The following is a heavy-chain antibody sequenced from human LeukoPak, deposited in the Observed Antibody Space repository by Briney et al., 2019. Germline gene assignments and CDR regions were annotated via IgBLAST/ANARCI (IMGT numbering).Heavy chain of an antibody. V-gene: IGHV1-69*13. CDR3: AREEGETMVRGVIGNYYYYYMDV. J-gene: IGHJ6*03. Sequence: SVKVSCKASGYTFTSYDINWVRQAPGQGLEWMGGIIPIFGTANYAQKFQGRVTITADESTSTAYMELSSLRSEDTAVYYCAREEGETMVRGVIGNYYYYYMDVWGKGTTVTVSS. CDR1: GYTFTSYD. CDR2: IIPIFGTA. D-gene: IGHD3-10*01.